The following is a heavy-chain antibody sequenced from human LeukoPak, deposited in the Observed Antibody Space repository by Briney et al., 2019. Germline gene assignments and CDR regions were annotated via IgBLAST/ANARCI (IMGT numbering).Heavy chain of an antibody. V-gene: IGHV1-46*01. D-gene: IGHD1-26*01. Sequence: ASVKVSCEASGYTFTSYHLHWVRQAPGRGLEWMGMVNPSGGSTSYAQKFQGRVTMTRDTSTTTVYMELSSLRSDDTAVFYCARRHKHYYHIDYWGQGTLVTVSS. CDR1: GYTFTSYH. CDR3: ARRHKHYYHIDY. J-gene: IGHJ4*02. CDR2: VNPSGGST.